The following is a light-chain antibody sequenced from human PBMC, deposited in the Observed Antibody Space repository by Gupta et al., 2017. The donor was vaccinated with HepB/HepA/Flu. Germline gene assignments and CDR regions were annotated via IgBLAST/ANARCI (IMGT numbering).Light chain of an antibody. CDR3: LQYNSWPRT. CDR1: QNIGTD. J-gene: IGKJ1*01. V-gene: IGKV3-15*01. Sequence: EIVLTQSQATLSVSPGESATLSCRASQNIGTDLAWYRQRPGQTPTILIYHGTNRATGAPARFSGSGSGTEFTLAISSLQSDDFAIYYCLQYNSWPRTFGQGTKVEIK. CDR2: HGT.